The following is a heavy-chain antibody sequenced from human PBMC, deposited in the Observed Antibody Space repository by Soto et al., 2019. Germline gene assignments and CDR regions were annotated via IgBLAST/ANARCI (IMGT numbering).Heavy chain of an antibody. J-gene: IGHJ4*02. CDR1: GGSFSGYY. Sequence: SETLSLTCAVYGGSFSGYYWSWIRQPPGKGLEWIGEINHSGSTNYNPSLKSRVTISVDTSKNQFSLKLSSVTAADTAVYYCARGLVPMVRGEGYWGQGTLVTVSS. CDR3: ARGLVPMVRGEGY. D-gene: IGHD3-10*01. CDR2: INHSGST. V-gene: IGHV4-34*01.